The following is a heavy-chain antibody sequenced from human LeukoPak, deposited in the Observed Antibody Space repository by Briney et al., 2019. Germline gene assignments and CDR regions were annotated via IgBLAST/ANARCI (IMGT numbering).Heavy chain of an antibody. D-gene: IGHD6-6*01. CDR1: GGSFSGYY. V-gene: IGHV4-34*01. J-gene: IGHJ6*03. Sequence: SETLSLTCAVYGGSFSGYYWSWIRQPPGKGLEWIGEINHSGSTNYNPSLKSRVTISVDTSKDQFSLKLSSVTAADTAVYYCARGYAGIAARPLYYYMDVWGKGTTVTVSS. CDR2: INHSGST. CDR3: ARGYAGIAARPLYYYMDV.